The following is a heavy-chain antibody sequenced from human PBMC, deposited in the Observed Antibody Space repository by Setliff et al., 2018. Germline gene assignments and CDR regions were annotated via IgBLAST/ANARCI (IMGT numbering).Heavy chain of an antibody. J-gene: IGHJ4*02. D-gene: IGHD3-22*01. CDR1: GYTFTSYD. CDR3: ARTNNYYDSSGYYYVIDY. Sequence: ASVKVSCKASGYTFTSYDINWVRQATGQGLEWMGWMNPNSDNTGYAQKFQGRVTMTRNTSISTAYMELSSLRSEDTAVYYCARTNNYYDSSGYYYVIDYWGQGTLVTVSS. V-gene: IGHV1-8*01. CDR2: MNPNSDNT.